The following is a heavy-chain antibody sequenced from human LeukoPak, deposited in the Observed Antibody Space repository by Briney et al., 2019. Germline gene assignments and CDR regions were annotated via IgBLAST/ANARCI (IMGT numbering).Heavy chain of an antibody. CDR3: ARHLIFGVADAFDI. Sequence: PSETLSLTCTVSGVSISSYYWSWIRQPPGKGLEWIGYIYYSGSTNYNPSLKSRVTISVDTSKNQFSLKLSSVTAADTAVYYCARHLIFGVADAFDIWGQGTMVTVSS. CDR2: IYYSGST. D-gene: IGHD3-3*01. CDR1: GVSISSYY. J-gene: IGHJ3*02. V-gene: IGHV4-59*08.